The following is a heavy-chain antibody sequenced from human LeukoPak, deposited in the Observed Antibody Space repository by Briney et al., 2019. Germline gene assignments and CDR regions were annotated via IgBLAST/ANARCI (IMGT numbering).Heavy chain of an antibody. CDR2: LHSDGRI. CDR3: ATPERSDTSGYYY. V-gene: IGHV3-53*01. CDR1: GFIVSSHY. D-gene: IGHD3-22*01. Sequence: GGSLRLSCAASGFIVSSHYMSWIRQAPGKGLEWVAVLHSDGRIHYAASVKGRFTISRDNSKNTLYLEMNSLRAEDMAVYYCATPERSDTSGYYYWGQGTLVTVSS. J-gene: IGHJ4*02.